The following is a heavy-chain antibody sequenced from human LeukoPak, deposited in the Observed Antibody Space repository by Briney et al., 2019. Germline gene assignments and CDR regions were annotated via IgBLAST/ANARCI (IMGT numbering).Heavy chain of an antibody. CDR1: GFTFSDLY. Sequence: GGSLRLSCAASGFTFSDLYMSWIRQAPGKGLEWVSYLSRSGSITYYADSVKGRFTMSRDNAKNSLYLQMNSLRAEGTAVYYCARWTSQAFDIWGQGTMVTVSS. J-gene: IGHJ3*02. D-gene: IGHD3/OR15-3a*01. CDR2: LSRSGSIT. CDR3: ARWTSQAFDI. V-gene: IGHV3-11*01.